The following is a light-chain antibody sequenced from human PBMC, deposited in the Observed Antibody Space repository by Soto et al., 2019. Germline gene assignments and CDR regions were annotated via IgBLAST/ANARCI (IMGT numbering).Light chain of an antibody. CDR1: QTINSNY. V-gene: IGKV3-20*01. CDR3: QEYGTPLIS. CDR2: GAF. J-gene: IGKJ4*01. Sequence: VLTQSPGTLSLSPGERVTLSCRASQTINSNYLAWYQQQPGLPPRLLIYGAFIKASAITDRFSGSASGTDFSLTISRLEPEDFAVYYCQEYGTPLISFGGGTKVDIK.